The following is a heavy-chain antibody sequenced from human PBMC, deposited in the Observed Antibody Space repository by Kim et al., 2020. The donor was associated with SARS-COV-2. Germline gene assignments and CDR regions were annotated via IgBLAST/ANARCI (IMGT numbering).Heavy chain of an antibody. CDR2: ISWNSNSR. Sequence: GGSLRLSCEGSGFRFGDYAMHWVRQAPGKGLEWVSGISWNSNSRGYADSVKGRFTISRDNSKNSLYLQMNRLRSEDTASYYCGKEFGANLGYYYVDVWG. J-gene: IGHJ6*03. CDR1: GFRFGDYA. CDR3: GKEFGANLGYYYVDV. D-gene: IGHD3-10*01. V-gene: IGHV3-9*01.